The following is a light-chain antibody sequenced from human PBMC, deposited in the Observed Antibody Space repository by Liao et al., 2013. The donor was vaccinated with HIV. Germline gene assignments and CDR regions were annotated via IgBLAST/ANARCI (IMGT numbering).Light chain of an antibody. J-gene: IGLJ2*01. V-gene: IGLV3-1*01. CDR2: QDT. CDR3: QAFDSDTLV. Sequence: SFELTQPPSVSVSPGQTASITCSGDKLGDKYASWYQQKPGQSPLLVIYQDTRRPSGVPDRFSGSNSGNTATLTISGTQAMDEADYYCQAFDSDTLVFGGGTKLTVL. CDR1: KLGDKY.